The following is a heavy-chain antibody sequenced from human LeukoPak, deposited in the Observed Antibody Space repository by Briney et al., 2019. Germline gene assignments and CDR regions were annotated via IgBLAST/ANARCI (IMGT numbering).Heavy chain of an antibody. J-gene: IGHJ3*02. CDR1: GYSISSGYY. CDR3: ARVTLVGATLAYAFDI. CDR2: IYHSGST. V-gene: IGHV4-38-2*02. D-gene: IGHD1-26*01. Sequence: SETLSLTCTVSGYSISSGYYWGWIRQPPGKGLERIGSIYHSGSTYYNPSLKSRVTISVDTSKNQFSLKLSSVTAADTAVYYCARVTLVGATLAYAFDIWGQGTMVTVSS.